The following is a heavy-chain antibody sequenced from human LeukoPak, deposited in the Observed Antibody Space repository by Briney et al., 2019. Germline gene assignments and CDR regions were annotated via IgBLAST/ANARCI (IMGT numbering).Heavy chain of an antibody. CDR2: ITSGSTTI. CDR3: VTELHCSGGGCYDY. D-gene: IGHD2-15*01. Sequence: GGSLRLSCAASGFTFSSYEMNWVRQAPGKGLEWVSYITSGSTTISYADSVKGRFTISRDNAKNSLYLQMNSLRDEDTAVYYCVTELHCSGGGCYDYWGQGTLVTVSS. V-gene: IGHV3-48*02. J-gene: IGHJ4*02. CDR1: GFTFSSYE.